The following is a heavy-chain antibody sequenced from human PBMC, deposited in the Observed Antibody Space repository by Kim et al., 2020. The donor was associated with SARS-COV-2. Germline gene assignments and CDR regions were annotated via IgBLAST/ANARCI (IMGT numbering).Heavy chain of an antibody. CDR1: GFTFSSYW. CDR3: ARDGFSQPFDI. J-gene: IGHJ3*02. CDR2: INSDESIT. D-gene: IGHD3-10*01. V-gene: IGHV3-74*01. Sequence: GGSLRLSCAASGFTFSSYWMHWVRQVPGKGLVWVSRINSDESITNYADSVKGRFTISRDNAKNTVYLQMNSLRVEDTAVYYCARDGFSQPFDIWGQGTMVTVSS.